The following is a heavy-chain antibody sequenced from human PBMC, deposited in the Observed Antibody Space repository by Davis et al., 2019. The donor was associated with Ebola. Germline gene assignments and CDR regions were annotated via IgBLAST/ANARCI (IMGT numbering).Heavy chain of an antibody. J-gene: IGHJ6*02. CDR3: ARILLLWFGELLWTPDYYYGMDV. CDR1: GGSFSGYY. V-gene: IGHV4-34*01. CDR2: INHSGST. Sequence: MPSETLSLTCAVYGGSFSGYYWTWIRQPPGKGLEWIGEINHSGSTNYNPSLKSRVTISVDTSKNQFSLKLSSVTAADTAVYYCARILLLWFGELLWTPDYYYGMDVWGQGTTVTVSS. D-gene: IGHD3-10*01.